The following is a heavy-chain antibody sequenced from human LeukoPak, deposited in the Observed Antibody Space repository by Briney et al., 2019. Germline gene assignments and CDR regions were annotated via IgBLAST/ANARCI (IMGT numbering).Heavy chain of an antibody. D-gene: IGHD6-19*01. CDR1: GGSISSSNW. J-gene: IGHJ6*03. CDR2: IYHSGST. Sequence: SGTLSLTCAVSGGSISSSNWWSWVRQPPGKGLEWIGEIYHSGSTNYNPSLKSRVTISVDKSKNQFSLKLSSVTAADTAVYYCARGRKYSSGWPSSYYYYYYMDVWGKGTTVTVSS. V-gene: IGHV4-4*02. CDR3: ARGRKYSSGWPSSYYYYYYMDV.